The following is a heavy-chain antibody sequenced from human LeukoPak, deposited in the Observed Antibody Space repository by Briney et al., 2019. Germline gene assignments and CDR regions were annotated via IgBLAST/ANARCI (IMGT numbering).Heavy chain of an antibody. D-gene: IGHD6-13*01. CDR2: VFYPGST. Sequence: SETLSLTCTVSGGSINSHYWSWIRQPPGKGLEWIGYVFYPGSTNYNPSLKSRVTMSLDTSRDQFSLRLTSVTAADTAIYYCASRPADSTWYGVFDYWSQGALVTVSS. V-gene: IGHV4-59*11. CDR3: ASRPADSTWYGVFDY. CDR1: GGSINSHY. J-gene: IGHJ4*02.